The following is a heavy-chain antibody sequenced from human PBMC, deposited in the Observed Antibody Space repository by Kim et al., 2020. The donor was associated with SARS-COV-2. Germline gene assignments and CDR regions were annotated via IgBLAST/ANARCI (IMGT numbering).Heavy chain of an antibody. J-gene: IGHJ5*02. D-gene: IGHD6-13*01. CDR2: IYYSGST. CDR3: ARGKQQAGIWFDP. Sequence: SETLSLTCTVSGGSISSYYWSWIRQPPGKGLEWIGYIYYSGSTNYNPSLKSRVTISVDTSKNQFSLKLSSVTAADTAVYYCARGKQQAGIWFDPWGQGTLVTVSS. V-gene: IGHV4-59*01. CDR1: GGSISSYY.